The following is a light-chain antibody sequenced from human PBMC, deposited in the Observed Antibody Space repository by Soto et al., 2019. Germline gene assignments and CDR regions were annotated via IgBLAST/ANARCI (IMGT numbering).Light chain of an antibody. CDR2: AAS. CDR3: QQSYSTPWT. Sequence: DIQMTQSPSSLSASVGDRVTITCRASQSISSYLNLYQQKPGKAPKLLIYAASSLESGVPSRFSGSGSGTDFTLTISSLQPADFATYYCQQSYSTPWTFGQGTKVDIK. V-gene: IGKV1-39*01. J-gene: IGKJ1*01. CDR1: QSISSY.